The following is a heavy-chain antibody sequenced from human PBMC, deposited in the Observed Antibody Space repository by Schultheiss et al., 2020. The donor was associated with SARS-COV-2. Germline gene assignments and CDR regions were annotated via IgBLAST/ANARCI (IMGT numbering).Heavy chain of an antibody. CDR2: MNPKSGNT. D-gene: IGHD3-3*01. V-gene: IGHV1-8*01. CDR1: GYTFTNYE. CDR3: ARDLYDFWSGNAGEWFDP. J-gene: IGHJ5*02. Sequence: ASVKVSCKASGYTFTNYEINWVRQATGQGLEWMGWMNPKSGNTGYAQKFQGRVTMTRNTSINIAYMELSSLRSEDTAVYYCARDLYDFWSGNAGEWFDPWGQGTLVTVSS.